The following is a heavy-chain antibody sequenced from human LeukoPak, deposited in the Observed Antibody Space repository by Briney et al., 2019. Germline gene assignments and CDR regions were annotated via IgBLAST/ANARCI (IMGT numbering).Heavy chain of an antibody. D-gene: IGHD5-12*01. V-gene: IGHV3-23*01. J-gene: IGHJ4*02. CDR2: ISGSGGST. Sequence: GGSLRLSCAASGFTSSSYGMSWVRQAAGKGLEWVSAISGSGGSTYYADSVKGRFTISRDNSKNTLYLQMNSLRAEDTAVYYCAKDPPGYDSGFHWGQGTLVTVSS. CDR1: GFTSSSYG. CDR3: AKDPPGYDSGFH.